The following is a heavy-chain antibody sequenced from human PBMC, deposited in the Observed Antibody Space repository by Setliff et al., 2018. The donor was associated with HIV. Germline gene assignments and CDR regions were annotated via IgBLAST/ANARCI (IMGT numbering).Heavy chain of an antibody. V-gene: IGHV4-59*11. CDR1: GSSISGHF. J-gene: IGHJ3*02. CDR3: ARVPPEYSSSSQAFDI. Sequence: SETLSLTCTVSGSSISGHFWTWIRQPPGKGLEWVGYIYTTGSTNYNPSLTSRVTISVDTSKNKFSLKMRSVTATDTAVYYCARVPPEYSSSSQAFDIWGQGTKVTVSS. D-gene: IGHD6-6*01. CDR2: IYTTGST.